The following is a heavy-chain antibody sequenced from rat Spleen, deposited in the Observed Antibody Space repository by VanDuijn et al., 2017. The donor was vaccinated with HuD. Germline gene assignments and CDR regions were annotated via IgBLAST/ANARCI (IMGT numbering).Heavy chain of an antibody. J-gene: IGHJ2*01. CDR3: ARSGHAMAFDY. Sequence: QIQLKESGPGLVQPSQTLSLTCTVSGFSLTAYGVTWVRQFPGKGLEWIGEIWGGGTTHFNPALKSRLSLSRDTSKSQVFLKMNSLQTEDTAMFFCARSGHAMAFDYWGQGVMVTVSS. D-gene: IGHD1-7*01. CDR1: GFSLTAYG. V-gene: IGHV2-16*01. CDR2: IWGGGTT.